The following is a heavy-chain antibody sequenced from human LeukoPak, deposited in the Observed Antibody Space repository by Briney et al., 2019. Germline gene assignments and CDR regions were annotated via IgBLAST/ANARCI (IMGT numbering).Heavy chain of an antibody. D-gene: IGHD6-6*01. CDR3: VRYSSSSMDY. Sequence: PGGSLRLSCAASGFTFSDYQMSWIRQAPGKGLEWVSYISTSGYTIYYADSVKGRFTISRDNAKNSLYLQVNSLRAEDTAVYYCVRYSSSSMDYWGQGTLVTVSS. CDR2: ISTSGYTI. CDR1: GFTFSDYQ. V-gene: IGHV3-11*01. J-gene: IGHJ4*02.